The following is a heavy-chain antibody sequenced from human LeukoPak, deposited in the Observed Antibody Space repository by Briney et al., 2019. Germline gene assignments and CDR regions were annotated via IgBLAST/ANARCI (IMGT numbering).Heavy chain of an antibody. CDR3: ARGPY. V-gene: IGHV4-61*02. Sequence: NSSQTLSLTCTVSGDSISSGDYYWNWLRQPAGKRLEWIGRISTSGTPNYNPSFRGRLTISIDTSKNQFSLNLRSVTAAETGIYYCARGPYWGQGTLVTVSS. J-gene: IGHJ4*02. CDR1: GDSISSGDYY. CDR2: ISTSGTP.